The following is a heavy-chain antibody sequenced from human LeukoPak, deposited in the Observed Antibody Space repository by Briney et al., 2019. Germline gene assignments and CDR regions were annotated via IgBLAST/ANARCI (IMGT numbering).Heavy chain of an antibody. Sequence: SETLSLTCTVSGGSISSSSYYWGWIRQPPGKGLEWIGSIYYSGSTNYNPSLKSRVTISVDTSRNQFSLKLSSVTAADTAVYYCARGAYDSSGYLSFDYWGQGTLVTVSS. J-gene: IGHJ4*02. V-gene: IGHV4-39*07. CDR1: GGSISSSSYY. CDR2: IYYSGST. D-gene: IGHD3-22*01. CDR3: ARGAYDSSGYLSFDY.